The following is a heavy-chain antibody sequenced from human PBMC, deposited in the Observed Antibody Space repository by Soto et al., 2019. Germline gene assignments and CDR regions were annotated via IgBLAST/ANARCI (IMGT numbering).Heavy chain of an antibody. CDR3: ARGGGGGNVAVYYYGMAV. J-gene: IGHJ6*02. D-gene: IGHD1-1*01. CDR1: GGTFSSDA. V-gene: IGHV1-69*12. CDR2: ISPIFGTA. Sequence: QVQLVQSGAEVKKPGSSVKVSCKASGGTFSSDAISWERQAPGQGLEWMGGISPIFGTANYAQKFQGRVTTTADESTRTAYMELRSLRSEDTAVYYCARGGGGGNVAVYYYGMAVWGQGTTVTVSS.